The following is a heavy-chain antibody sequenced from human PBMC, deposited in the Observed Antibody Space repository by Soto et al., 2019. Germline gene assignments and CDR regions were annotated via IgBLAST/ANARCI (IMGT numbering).Heavy chain of an antibody. J-gene: IGHJ2*01. CDR2: INXGNGNX. V-gene: IGHV1-3*01. CDR3: AKEPVGPDWYFDL. CDR1: GCTFTGYY. Sequence: XSVKVSCKASGCTFTGYYMHWVRQAPGQVLEWMGWINXGNGNXKYSKKFQGRXXITRDKSXXKAYMELSSLRSEETAVYYCAKEPVGPDWYFDLWGRGTLVTVSS.